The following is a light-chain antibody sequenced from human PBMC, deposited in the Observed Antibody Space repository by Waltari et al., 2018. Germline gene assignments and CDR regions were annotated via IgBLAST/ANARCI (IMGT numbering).Light chain of an antibody. CDR1: QPITNY. V-gene: IGKV1-33*01. J-gene: IGKJ3*01. CDR2: DAS. Sequence: DIQLTQSPCSLASSVGDRVTITCQASQPITNYLNWYQQKPGRAPELLIYDASNLQTGVPSRFSGSQSGTEFTFTIASLQPEDIATYYCQRYDNLPVFAFGPGTKVNVK. CDR3: QRYDNLPVFA.